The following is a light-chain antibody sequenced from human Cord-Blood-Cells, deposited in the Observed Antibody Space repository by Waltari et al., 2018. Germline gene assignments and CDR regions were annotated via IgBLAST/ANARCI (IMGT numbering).Light chain of an antibody. CDR1: QSVSSSY. J-gene: IGKJ4*01. Sequence: EIVLTQSPGTLSLSPAQRATLSCRASQSVSSSYLAWYQQKPGQAPRLLIYGASSRATGIPDRFSGSGSGTDFTLTISRLEPEDFAVYYCQQDGSSPPITFGGGTKVGIK. CDR3: QQDGSSPPIT. CDR2: GAS. V-gene: IGKV3-20*01.